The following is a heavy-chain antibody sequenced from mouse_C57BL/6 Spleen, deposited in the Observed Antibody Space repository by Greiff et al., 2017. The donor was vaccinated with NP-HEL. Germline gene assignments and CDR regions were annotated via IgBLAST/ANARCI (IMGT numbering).Heavy chain of an antibody. D-gene: IGHD4-1*01. Sequence: VQLQQSGAELVRPGASVKLSCTAAGGNSKDDYRHWVKQRPEQGLEWIGWIDPENGESEYASKFQGKATITADTSSNTAYLQLRSLTSEDTAVYYCTTGLAFAYWGQGTLVTVSA. V-gene: IGHV14-4*01. J-gene: IGHJ3*01. CDR3: TTGLAFAY. CDR2: IDPENGES. CDR1: GGNSKDDY.